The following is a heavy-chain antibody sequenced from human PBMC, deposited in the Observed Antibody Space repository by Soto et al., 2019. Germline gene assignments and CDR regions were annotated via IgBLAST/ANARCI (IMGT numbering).Heavy chain of an antibody. V-gene: IGHV4-59*01. CDR3: ARSVAVPGAHTDY. Sequence: PSETLSLTCTVSGGSISSYYWSWIRQSPGKGLEWLGYVYYTGSTNYSPSLRSRVSISVDTSKNEFSLRLSSVTAADTAVYFCARSVAVPGAHTDYWGQGAQVTVSS. CDR1: GGSISSYY. CDR2: VYYTGST. D-gene: IGHD6-19*01. J-gene: IGHJ4*02.